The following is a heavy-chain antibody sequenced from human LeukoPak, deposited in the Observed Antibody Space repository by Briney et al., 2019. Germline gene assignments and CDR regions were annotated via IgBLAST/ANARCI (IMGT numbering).Heavy chain of an antibody. V-gene: IGHV5-51*01. CDR3: AGNSVYSSSWYIDY. D-gene: IGHD6-13*01. J-gene: IGHJ4*02. Sequence: GDSLKISCKGSGYSFTSYWIGWLRQMPGKGLEWMGIIYPGDSDTRYSPSFQGQVTISADKSISTAYLQWSSLKASDTAMYYCAGNSVYSSSWYIDYWGQGTLVTVSS. CDR2: IYPGDSDT. CDR1: GYSFTSYW.